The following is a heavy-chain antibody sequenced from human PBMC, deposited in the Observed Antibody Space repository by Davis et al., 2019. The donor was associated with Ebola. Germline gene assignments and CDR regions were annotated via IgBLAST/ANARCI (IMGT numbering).Heavy chain of an antibody. Sequence: ASVKVSCKASGYTFTSYYMHWVRQAPGQGLEWMGIINPSGGSTSYAQKFQGRVTMTRDTSTSTVYMELSSLRSEDTAVYYCAKDLDQPPPGSSWYEHDAFDMWGQGTMVTVSS. V-gene: IGHV1-46*01. CDR3: AKDLDQPPPGSSWYEHDAFDM. CDR2: INPSGGST. D-gene: IGHD6-13*01. CDR1: GYTFTSYY. J-gene: IGHJ3*02.